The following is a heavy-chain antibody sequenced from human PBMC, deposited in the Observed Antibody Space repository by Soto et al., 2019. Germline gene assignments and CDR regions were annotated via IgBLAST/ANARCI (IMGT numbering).Heavy chain of an antibody. CDR1: GLTHKNFG. CDR3: TIRGYGSSSYFDV. D-gene: IGHD3-10*01. V-gene: IGHV3-23*01. Sequence: GGSLRLSCVASGLTHKNFGMYWVRQAPGKGLERVSGNGHIGEGTVYRGCVKGRFIISRDNSRNTLYLQMNNLRVEDTATYYCTIRGYGSSSYFDVWGRGTRVTVSS. J-gene: IGHJ4*02. CDR2: NGHIGEGT.